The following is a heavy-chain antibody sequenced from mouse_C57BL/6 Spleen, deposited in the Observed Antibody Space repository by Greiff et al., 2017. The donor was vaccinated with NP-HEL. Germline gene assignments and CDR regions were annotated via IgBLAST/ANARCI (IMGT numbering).Heavy chain of an antibody. CDR1: GYTFTSYG. Sequence: QVQLKESGAELARPGASVKLSCKASGYTFTSYGISWVKQRTGQGLEWIGEIYPRSGNTYYNEKFKGKATLTADKSSSTAYMELRSLTSEDSAVYVCARGGVYYGYDGGDYYAMDYWGQGTSVTVSS. CDR3: ARGGVYYGYDGGDYYAMDY. CDR2: IYPRSGNT. D-gene: IGHD2-2*01. J-gene: IGHJ4*01. V-gene: IGHV1-81*01.